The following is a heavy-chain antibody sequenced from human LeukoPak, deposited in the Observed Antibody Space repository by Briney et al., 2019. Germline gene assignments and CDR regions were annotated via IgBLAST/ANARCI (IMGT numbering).Heavy chain of an antibody. D-gene: IGHD3-10*01. J-gene: IGHJ4*02. Sequence: PGGSLRLSCAGSGFAFGTYAMSWARQAPGVGLEWVSSISADGQVTYYADCVEGRFTVSSDNSKSTLYLQLNSLRAEDTATYYCARDPYNTILYRLAHWGQGTLVTVSS. CDR3: ARDPYNTILYRLAH. CDR1: GFAFGTYA. V-gene: IGHV3-23*01. CDR2: ISADGQVT.